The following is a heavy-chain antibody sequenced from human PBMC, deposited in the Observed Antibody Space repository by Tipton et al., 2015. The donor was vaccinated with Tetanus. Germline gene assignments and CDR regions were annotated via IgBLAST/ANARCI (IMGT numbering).Heavy chain of an antibody. J-gene: IGHJ6*02. CDR2: TYYRSEWHS. V-gene: IGHV6-1*01. CDR1: GDNVSNKSTT. D-gene: IGHD2-21*01. Sequence: GLVKPSQTLSLTCAISGDNVSNKSTTWNWIRQSPSRGLEWLGRTYYRSEWHSDYAVSVESRITIDADTSKNHFSLQLHSVTPEDTAVYYCASDFALDVWGQGTTVIVSS. CDR3: ASDFALDV.